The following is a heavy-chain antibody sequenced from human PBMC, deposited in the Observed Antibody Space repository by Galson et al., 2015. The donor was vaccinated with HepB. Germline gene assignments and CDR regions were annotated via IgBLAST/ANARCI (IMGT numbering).Heavy chain of an antibody. V-gene: IGHV1-18*01. CDR1: GYTFTSYG. J-gene: IGHJ4*02. Sequence: SVKVSCKASGYTFTSYGISWVRQAPGQGLEWMGWISAYNGNTNYAQKLQGRVTMTTDTSTSTAYMELRSLRSDDTAVYYCARWPSDNYYGSGSLGYWGQGTLVTVSS. CDR3: ARWPSDNYYGSGSLGY. CDR2: ISAYNGNT. D-gene: IGHD3-10*01.